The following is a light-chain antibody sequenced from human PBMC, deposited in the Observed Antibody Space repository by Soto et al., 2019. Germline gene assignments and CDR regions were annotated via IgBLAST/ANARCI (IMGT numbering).Light chain of an antibody. CDR1: QSVSIN. CDR2: GAS. J-gene: IGKJ1*01. V-gene: IGKV3-15*01. Sequence: EGRATLSFRASQSVSINLAWYQQKPGQAPRLLIYGASTRATGIPARFSGSGSGTEFTLAFSRLQPADLPVCSCLQHNHWWPFAQGTKVDIK. CDR3: LQHNHWWP.